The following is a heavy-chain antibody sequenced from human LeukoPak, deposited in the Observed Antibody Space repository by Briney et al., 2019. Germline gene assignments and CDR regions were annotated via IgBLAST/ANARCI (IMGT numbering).Heavy chain of an antibody. J-gene: IGHJ6*03. CDR3: AGGTEGYYMDV. V-gene: IGHV4-38-2*02. CDR2: IYHSWST. CDR1: GYSISSGYY. D-gene: IGHD1-1*01. Sequence: SETLSLTCTVSGYSISSGYYWGWIRQPPGKGLEWIGSIYHSWSTYYNPSLKSRVTISVDTSKNQFSLKLSSVTAADTAVYYCAGGTEGYYMDVWGKGTTVTVSS.